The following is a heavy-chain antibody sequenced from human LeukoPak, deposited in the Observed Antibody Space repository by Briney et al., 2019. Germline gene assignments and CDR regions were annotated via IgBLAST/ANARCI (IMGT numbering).Heavy chain of an antibody. J-gene: IGHJ4*02. CDR2: ISWNSGSI. V-gene: IGHV3-9*01. D-gene: IGHD4-17*01. CDR3: ARDYGDYGFYYFDY. CDR1: GFTFDDYA. Sequence: GGSLRLSCAASGFTFDDYAMHWVRQAPGKGLEWVSGISWNSGSIGYADSVKGRFTISRDNSKNTLYLQMNSLRAEDTAVYYCARDYGDYGFYYFDYWGQGTLVTVSS.